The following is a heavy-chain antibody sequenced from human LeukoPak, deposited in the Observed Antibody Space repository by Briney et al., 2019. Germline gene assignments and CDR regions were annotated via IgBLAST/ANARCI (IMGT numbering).Heavy chain of an antibody. D-gene: IGHD6-6*01. V-gene: IGHV1-8*01. CDR1: GYTFTSYD. J-gene: IGHJ4*02. CDR3: ARGIEYSSSSPY. CDR2: MNPNSGNT. Sequence: ASAKVSCKASGYTFTSYDINWVRQATGQGLEWMGWMNPNSGNTGYAQKFQGRVTMTRNTSISTAYMELSSLRSEDTAVYYCARGIEYSSSSPYWGQGTLVTVSS.